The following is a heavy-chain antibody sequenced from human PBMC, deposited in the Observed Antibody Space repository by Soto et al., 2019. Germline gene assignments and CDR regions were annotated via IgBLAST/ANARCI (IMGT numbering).Heavy chain of an antibody. Sequence: ASVKVSCKASGYSFHTYAISWVRQAPGQGLEWVGWISGYNGNTNYAQKFQGRVTLTTGTSTKTAFMELRSLTGDDTAVYYCAREYGMDVWGQGTTVTVSS. V-gene: IGHV1-18*01. CDR1: GYSFHTYA. J-gene: IGHJ6*02. CDR3: AREYGMDV. CDR2: ISGYNGNT.